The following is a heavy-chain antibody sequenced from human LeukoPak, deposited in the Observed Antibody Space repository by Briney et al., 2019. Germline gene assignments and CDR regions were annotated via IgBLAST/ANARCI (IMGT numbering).Heavy chain of an antibody. V-gene: IGHV3-7*01. Sequence: GGSLRLSCAASGFTLSSHWMGWIRQAPGKGLEWVANIRQDGGETYYVDSVKGRFTISRDNAKNSLYLQMNSLRVEETAMYYCARWRQSSTWYWLDAWGQGTLVTVSP. CDR1: GFTLSSHW. CDR2: IRQDGGET. D-gene: IGHD6-13*01. CDR3: ARWRQSSTWYWLDA. J-gene: IGHJ5*02.